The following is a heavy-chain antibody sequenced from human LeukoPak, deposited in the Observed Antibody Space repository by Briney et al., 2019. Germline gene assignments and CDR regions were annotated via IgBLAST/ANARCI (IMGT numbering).Heavy chain of an antibody. D-gene: IGHD4-17*01. V-gene: IGHV3-48*03. CDR1: GFTFSRYE. Sequence: GGSLRLSCAAAGFTFSRYEMNWVRQAPGKGLEWVSYISSSAGTIYYADSVKGRFTISRDNAKNSLYLQMNSLRAEDTAVYYCALPLRDGDFYFDYWGQGALVTVSS. J-gene: IGHJ4*02. CDR2: ISSSAGTI. CDR3: ALPLRDGDFYFDY.